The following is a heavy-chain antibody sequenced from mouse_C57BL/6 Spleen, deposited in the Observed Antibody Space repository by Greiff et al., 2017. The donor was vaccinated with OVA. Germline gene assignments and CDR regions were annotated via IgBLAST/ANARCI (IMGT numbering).Heavy chain of an antibody. CDR3: ARKEGLGYGSSRYAMDY. D-gene: IGHD1-1*01. CDR1: GYTFTSYL. V-gene: IGHV1-59*01. CDR2: IDPSDSYT. J-gene: IGHJ4*01. Sequence: QVQLKQPGAELVRPGTSVKLSCKASGYTFTSYLMHWVKQRPGQGLEWIGVIDPSDSYTNYNQKFKGKATLTVDTSSSAAYMQLSSLTSEDSAVYYCARKEGLGYGSSRYAMDYWGQGTSVTVSS.